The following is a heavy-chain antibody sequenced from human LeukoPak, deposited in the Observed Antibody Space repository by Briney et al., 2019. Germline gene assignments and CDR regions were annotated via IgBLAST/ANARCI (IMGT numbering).Heavy chain of an antibody. Sequence: GGSLRLSCAASGFTFDDYAMHWVRQAPGKGLEWVSLISGDGGSTYYADSVKGRFAISRDNSKTSLYLQMNSLRTEDTALYYCAKVPQTGVSFDIWGQGTMVTVSS. D-gene: IGHD1-14*01. CDR2: ISGDGGST. CDR3: AKVPQTGVSFDI. CDR1: GFTFDDYA. J-gene: IGHJ3*02. V-gene: IGHV3-43*02.